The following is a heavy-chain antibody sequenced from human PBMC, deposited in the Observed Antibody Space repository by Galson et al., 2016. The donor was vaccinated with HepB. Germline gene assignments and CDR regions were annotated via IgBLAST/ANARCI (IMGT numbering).Heavy chain of an antibody. D-gene: IGHD3-10*01. J-gene: IGHJ4*02. Sequence: SLRLSCAASGFTFNDHHMDWVRQAPGKGLEWVGRTKNKANDYTTNHAASVRGRFTISRDDSKNSLYLQMNSLKTEDTAVYYSVRDNPYGLDYWGQGALVTVSS. CDR1: GFTFNDHH. V-gene: IGHV3-72*01. CDR3: VRDNPYGLDY. CDR2: TKNKANDYTT.